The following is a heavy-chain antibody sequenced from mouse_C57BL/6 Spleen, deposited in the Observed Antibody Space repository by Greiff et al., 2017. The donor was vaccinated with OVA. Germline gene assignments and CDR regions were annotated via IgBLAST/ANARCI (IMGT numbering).Heavy chain of an antibody. V-gene: IGHV1-64*01. D-gene: IGHD1-1*01. CDR1: GYTFTSYW. CDR2: IHPNSGST. CDR3: ARGLYYGSSYWYIDV. J-gene: IGHJ1*03. Sequence: QVQLQQPGAELVKPGASVKLSCKASGYTFTSYWMHWVKQRPGQGLEWIGMIHPNSGSTNYNEKFKSKATLTVAKSSSTLYMQLSSLTSKDSTVDYCARGLYYGSSYWYIDVWGTGTTVTVSS.